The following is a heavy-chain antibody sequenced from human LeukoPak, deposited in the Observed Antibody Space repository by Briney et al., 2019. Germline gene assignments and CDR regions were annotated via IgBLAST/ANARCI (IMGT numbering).Heavy chain of an antibody. Sequence: GGSLRLSCAASGFTVSSNYMSWVRQAPGKGLEWVSDIYSGGSTYYADSVKGRFTISRDNSKNTLYLQMNSLRAEDTAVYYCARIREQQYFDYWGQGTLVTVSS. J-gene: IGHJ4*02. CDR3: ARIREQQYFDY. D-gene: IGHD6-13*01. CDR2: IYSGGST. CDR1: GFTVSSNY. V-gene: IGHV3-53*01.